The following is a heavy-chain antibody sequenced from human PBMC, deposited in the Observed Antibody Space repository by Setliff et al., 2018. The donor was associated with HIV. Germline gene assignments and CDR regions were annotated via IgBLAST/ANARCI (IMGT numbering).Heavy chain of an antibody. Sequence: SETLSLTCTVSGGSMSSYYWSWIRQPPGKGLEWIGSIYYTGSTDYNPSLMSRVTISLDTPKNQFSLRLNSLTAADTAVYYCARGTTLNVVPDAFDIWGQGTMVTVSS. V-gene: IGHV4-59*08. CDR3: ARGTTLNVVPDAFDI. CDR1: GGSMSSYY. CDR2: IYYTGST. J-gene: IGHJ3*02. D-gene: IGHD4-17*01.